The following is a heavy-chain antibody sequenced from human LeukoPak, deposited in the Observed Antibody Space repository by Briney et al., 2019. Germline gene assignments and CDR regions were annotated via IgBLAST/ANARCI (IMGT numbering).Heavy chain of an antibody. D-gene: IGHD3-3*01. CDR3: ASYGVPGYYDFWSGYSGLYYFDY. V-gene: IGHV4-31*03. CDR1: GGSISSGGYY. J-gene: IGHJ4*02. CDR2: IYYSGST. Sequence: ASETLSLTCTVSGGSISSGGYYWSWIRQHPGKGLEWIGYIYYSGSTYYNPSLKSRVTISVDTSKNQFSLKLSPVTAADTAVYYCASYGVPGYYDFWSGYSGLYYFDYWGQGTLVTVSS.